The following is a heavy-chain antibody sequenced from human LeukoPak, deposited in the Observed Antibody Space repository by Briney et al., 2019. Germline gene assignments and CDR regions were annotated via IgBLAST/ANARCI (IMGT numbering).Heavy chain of an antibody. CDR2: ISWNSGRI. J-gene: IGHJ4*02. Sequence: GGSLRLSCAASGFTFGDYAMHWVRQAPGKGLEWVSGISWNSGRIGYADSVKGRFSISRDNAKNSLYLQMDSLRAEDTAFYYCAKDMNSDTTGPLFDYWGQGTLVTVSS. D-gene: IGHD3-9*01. CDR1: GFTFGDYA. CDR3: AKDMNSDTTGPLFDY. V-gene: IGHV3-9*01.